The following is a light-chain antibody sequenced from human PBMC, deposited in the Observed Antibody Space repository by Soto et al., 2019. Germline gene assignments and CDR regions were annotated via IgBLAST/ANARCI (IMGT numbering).Light chain of an antibody. V-gene: IGLV2-23*02. CDR3: CSYAGSSTSLYV. CDR1: SSDAGSYNL. CDR2: EVS. Sequence: QSALTQPASVSGSPGQSITISCTGTSSDAGSYNLVSWYQQHPGKAPKLMIYEVSKRPSGVSNRFSGSKSGNTASLTISGLQAEDEADYYCCSYAGSSTSLYVFGTGTKVTVL. J-gene: IGLJ1*01.